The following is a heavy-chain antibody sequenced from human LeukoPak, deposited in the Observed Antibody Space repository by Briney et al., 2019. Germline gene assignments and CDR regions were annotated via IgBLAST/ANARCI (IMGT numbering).Heavy chain of an antibody. V-gene: IGHV4-38-2*02. CDR1: GYSISSGYY. Sequence: PSETLSLTCTVSGYSISSGYYWGWIRQPPGKGLEWIGSIYHSGSNHYNPSLKSRVSISVDTSKNQFSLILTSVTAADTAVYYCARVDIVATIHFDYWGQGTLVTVSS. CDR2: IYHSGSN. J-gene: IGHJ4*02. D-gene: IGHD5-12*01. CDR3: ARVDIVATIHFDY.